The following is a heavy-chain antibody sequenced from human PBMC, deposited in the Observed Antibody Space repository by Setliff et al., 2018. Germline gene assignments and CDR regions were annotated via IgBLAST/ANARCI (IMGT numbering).Heavy chain of an antibody. CDR2: IHHSGST. Sequence: SETLSLTCAVYGGSFSSYYWNWIRQPPGKGLEWIGEIHHSGSTKYNPSLKSRVTISVDTSKNQFSLRLSSVTAADTAVYYCARARYCSGGRCYWTWLDSWAQGTLVTVSS. D-gene: IGHD2-15*01. CDR1: GGSFSSYY. CDR3: ARARYCSGGRCYWTWLDS. J-gene: IGHJ5*01. V-gene: IGHV4-34*01.